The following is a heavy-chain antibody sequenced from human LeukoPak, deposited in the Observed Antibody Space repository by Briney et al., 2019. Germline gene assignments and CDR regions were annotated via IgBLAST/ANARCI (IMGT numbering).Heavy chain of an antibody. CDR3: ARGGIFGVVIPPDI. J-gene: IGHJ3*02. CDR1: GGTFSSYA. CDR2: IIPIFGTA. V-gene: IGHV1-69*05. D-gene: IGHD3-3*01. Sequence: ASVKVSCKASGGTFSSYAISWVRQAPGQGLEWMGRIIPIFGTANYAQKFQGRVTITTDESTSTAYMELSSLRSEDTAVYYCARGGIFGVVIPPDIWGQGTMVTVSS.